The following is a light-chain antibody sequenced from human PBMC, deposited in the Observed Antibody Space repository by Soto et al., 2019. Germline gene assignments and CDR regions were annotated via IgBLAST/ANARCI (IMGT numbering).Light chain of an antibody. J-gene: IGKJ1*01. CDR3: QQYINWT. CDR1: QNIRSD. Sequence: EIIMTQSPATLSVSPGERATLSCRASQNIRSDLAWYQQKPGQAPRLLMYGASIRATGIPARFTGSGSGTDFTLTISSLQSEDLAIYYCQQYINWTFGQGTKVDIK. V-gene: IGKV3-15*01. CDR2: GAS.